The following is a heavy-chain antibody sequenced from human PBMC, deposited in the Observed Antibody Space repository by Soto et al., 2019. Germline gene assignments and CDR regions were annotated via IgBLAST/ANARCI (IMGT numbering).Heavy chain of an antibody. V-gene: IGHV3-23*01. CDR1: GFTFSSYA. CDR3: AKDTRYGDYVRWFDS. Sequence: EVHLLESGGGLVQPGGSLRLSCTASGFTFSSYAMTWVRQAPGRGLEGVSGITASGGRTYYADSVNGRFTISRDNSNSTLYLQMNSLRAEDTAVYYCAKDTRYGDYVRWFDSWGQGTLVTVSS. D-gene: IGHD4-17*01. J-gene: IGHJ5*01. CDR2: ITASGGRT.